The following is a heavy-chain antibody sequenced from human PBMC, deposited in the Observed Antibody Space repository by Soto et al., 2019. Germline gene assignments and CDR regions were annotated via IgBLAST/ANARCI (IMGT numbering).Heavy chain of an antibody. CDR2: IKQDGSEK. V-gene: IGHV3-7*03. J-gene: IGHJ5*02. D-gene: IGHD6-13*01. Sequence: GGSLRLSCAASGFTFSSYWMSWVRQAPGKGLEWVANIKQDGSEKYYVDSVKGRFTISRDNAKNSLYLQMNSLRAEDTAVYYCARDIAAAVNWFDPWGQGTLVTVSS. CDR1: GFTFSSYW. CDR3: ARDIAAAVNWFDP.